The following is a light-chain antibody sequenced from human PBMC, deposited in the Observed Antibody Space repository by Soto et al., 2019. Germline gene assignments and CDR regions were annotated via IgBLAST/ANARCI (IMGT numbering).Light chain of an antibody. V-gene: IGLV1-51*01. CDR3: GTWDSSLSAVV. CDR1: GSNIGKNY. J-gene: IGLJ2*01. CDR2: DNT. Sequence: QSVLTQPPSVSAAPGQKVTLSCSGRGSNIGKNYVSWYQQLPGTAPKLLIYDNTKRPSGIPDRFSGSKSGTSATLGITGLQTGDEADYYCGTWDSSLSAVVFGGGTKLTVL.